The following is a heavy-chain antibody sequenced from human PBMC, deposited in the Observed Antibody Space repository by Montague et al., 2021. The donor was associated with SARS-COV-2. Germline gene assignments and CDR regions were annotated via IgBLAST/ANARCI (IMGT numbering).Heavy chain of an antibody. V-gene: IGHV4-39*01. CDR1: GASISRSVYY. CDR3: ASLLPDGTVVATDIRFDS. D-gene: IGHD2-21*02. Sequence: SETLSLTCNVYGASISRSVYYWAWLRPPPGKGLELIRSIHYIGNTYYNPSLESRVTISVDTSENQFSLKLRSVIAADTAVHYCASLLPDGTVVATDIRFDSWGQGTLVTVSS. CDR2: IHYIGNT. J-gene: IGHJ4*02.